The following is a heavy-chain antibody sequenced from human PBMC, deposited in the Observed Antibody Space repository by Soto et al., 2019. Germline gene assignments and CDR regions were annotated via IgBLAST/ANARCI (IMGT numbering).Heavy chain of an antibody. CDR1: GFTFSRSW. J-gene: IGHJ3*02. CDR2: IISDGTSS. D-gene: IGHD3-16*01. CDR3: ARAQGGAFDI. V-gene: IGHV3-74*01. Sequence: EVQLVESGGGFVQPGGSLRLSCAASGFTFSRSWMHWVRQAPEKGLVWVSRIISDGTSSNYADSVKGRFTISRDNANNTLYLQMSSLRADDTVVYYCARAQGGAFDIWGRGTMVTVSS.